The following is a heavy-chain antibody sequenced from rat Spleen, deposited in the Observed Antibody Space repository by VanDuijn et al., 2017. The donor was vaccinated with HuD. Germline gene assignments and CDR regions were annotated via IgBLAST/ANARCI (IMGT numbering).Heavy chain of an antibody. CDR3: VRHRDYYNSYVYAFDY. J-gene: IGHJ2*01. V-gene: IGHV5-31*01. D-gene: IGHD1-2*01. Sequence: EVQLVESGGGLVQPGRSLKLSCVASGFTFNNYWMTWIRQAPGKGLEWVASITNIGDTTYYPDSVKGRFTISRDNARSTLYLQMNSLRSEDTATYYCVRHRDYYNSYVYAFDYWGQGVMVTVSS. CDR2: ITNIGDTT. CDR1: GFTFNNYW.